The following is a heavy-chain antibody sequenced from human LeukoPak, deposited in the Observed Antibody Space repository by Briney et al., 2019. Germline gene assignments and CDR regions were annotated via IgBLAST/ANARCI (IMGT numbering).Heavy chain of an antibody. CDR3: ARQRGFFSAYVDL. V-gene: IGHV4-34*01. Sequence: PSETLSLTCAVYGGSFSDFYWTWIRQPPGGGLEWIGEINYSGSTIYNPSLKSRVTISLDTSKNQFSVNLRSVTAADTAVYYCARQRGFFSAYVDLWGRGTPVTVSP. CDR2: INYSGST. D-gene: IGHD2-21*01. J-gene: IGHJ5*02. CDR1: GGSFSDFY.